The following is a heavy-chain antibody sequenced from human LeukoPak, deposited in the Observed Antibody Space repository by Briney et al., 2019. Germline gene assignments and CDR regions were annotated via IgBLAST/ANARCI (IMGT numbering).Heavy chain of an antibody. J-gene: IGHJ4*02. Sequence: GGSLRLSCAASGFTFSSYGMHWVRQAPGKGLDWVAFIQYDGSNKYSADSVRGRFTISRDNSKNTLYLQMNSLRAEDTAVYYCAKGYYYGSGSYYQLPSPFDYWGQGTLVTVSS. CDR2: IQYDGSNK. V-gene: IGHV3-30*02. CDR3: AKGYYYGSGSYYQLPSPFDY. CDR1: GFTFSSYG. D-gene: IGHD3-10*01.